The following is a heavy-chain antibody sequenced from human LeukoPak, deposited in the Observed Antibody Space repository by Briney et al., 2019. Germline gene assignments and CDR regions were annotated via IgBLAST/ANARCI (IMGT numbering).Heavy chain of an antibody. D-gene: IGHD2-15*01. J-gene: IGHJ6*03. Sequence: ASETLSLTCTVSGGSISSYYWSWIRQPPGKGLEWIGYIYYSGSTNYNPSLKSRVTISVDTSKNQFSLELSSVTAADTAVYYCARMVAAREYYYYYMDVWGKGTTVTVSS. V-gene: IGHV4-59*01. CDR3: ARMVAAREYYYYYMDV. CDR2: IYYSGST. CDR1: GGSISSYY.